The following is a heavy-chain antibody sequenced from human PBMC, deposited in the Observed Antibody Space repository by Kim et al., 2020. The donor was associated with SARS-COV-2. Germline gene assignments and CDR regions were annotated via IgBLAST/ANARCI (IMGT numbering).Heavy chain of an antibody. CDR2: ISAYNGNT. V-gene: IGHV1-18*01. CDR3: ARGYYYDSSGSFDY. Sequence: ASVKVSCKASGYTFTSYGISWVRQAPGQGLEWMGWISAYNGNTNYAQKLQGRVTMTTDTSTRTAYMELRSLRSDDTAVYYCARGYYYDSSGSFDYWGQGTLVTVSS. J-gene: IGHJ4*02. D-gene: IGHD3-22*01. CDR1: GYTFTSYG.